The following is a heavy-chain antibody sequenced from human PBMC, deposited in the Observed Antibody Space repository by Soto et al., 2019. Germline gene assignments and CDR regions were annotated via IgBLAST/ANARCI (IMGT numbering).Heavy chain of an antibody. J-gene: IGHJ4*02. V-gene: IGHV3-48*02. Sequence: EVQLVESGGGLVQPGGSLRLTCVASGFPFSIYSMNWVRQAPGKGLEWSSYITSDTNTIKYADSVKGRFTISRANAKNLVYRQMTSLRDEDTAVYFCARSVEGHFDYWGQGTVVTVSS. CDR3: ARSVEGHFDY. CDR1: GFPFSIYS. D-gene: IGHD6-19*01. CDR2: ITSDTNTI.